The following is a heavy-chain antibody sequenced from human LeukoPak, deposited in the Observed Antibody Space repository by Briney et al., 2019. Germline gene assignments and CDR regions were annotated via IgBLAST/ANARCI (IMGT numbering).Heavy chain of an antibody. D-gene: IGHD1-1*01. CDR2: ISYDGSNK. Sequence: PGRSLRLSCAASGFTFSSYGMHWVRQAPGKGLEWVAVISYDGSNKYYADSVKGRFTISRDNSKNTLYLQMNSLRAEDTAVYYCAKDYWNDGFNYGARGPRVTFP. CDR1: GFTFSSYG. J-gene: IGHJ4*02. V-gene: IGHV3-30*18. CDR3: AKDYWNDGFNY.